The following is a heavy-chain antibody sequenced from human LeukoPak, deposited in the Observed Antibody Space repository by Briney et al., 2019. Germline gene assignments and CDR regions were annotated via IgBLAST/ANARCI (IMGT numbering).Heavy chain of an antibody. CDR1: GASMSSGGCY. D-gene: IGHD7-27*01. CDR2: VYSSGTT. V-gene: IGHV4-31*03. J-gene: IGHJ6*04. Sequence: SETLSLTCTVSGASMSSGGCYWTWIRQHPGKGLEWIGSVYSSGTTYYNPSLKSRVAISVDTSENQFSLKVSSVTAADTAEYYCARGTGSLSGGVGVWGKGTTVTVSS. CDR3: ARGTGSLSGGVGV.